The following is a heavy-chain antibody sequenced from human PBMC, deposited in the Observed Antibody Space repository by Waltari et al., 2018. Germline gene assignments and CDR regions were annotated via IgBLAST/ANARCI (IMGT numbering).Heavy chain of an antibody. Sequence: HVQLVQSGAEVKKPGSSVKVSCKASGDSFGGYGXSWVRLAPGQGLEWMGVIIPMFGIPEYXQXFQERLXXTADESTSTAXMELSRLXSEDTAIYYCARHELGISXYYYNMYVWGQGTTVTISS. V-gene: IGHV1-69*12. D-gene: IGHD3-16*01. J-gene: IGHJ6*03. CDR2: IIPMFGIP. CDR3: ARHELGISXYYYNMYV. CDR1: GDSFGGYG.